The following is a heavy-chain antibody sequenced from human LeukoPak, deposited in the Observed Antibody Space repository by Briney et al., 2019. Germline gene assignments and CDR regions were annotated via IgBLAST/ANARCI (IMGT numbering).Heavy chain of an antibody. J-gene: IGHJ5*02. V-gene: IGHV4-59*01. CDR3: ARVGYSSGWYRWFDP. CDR2: IYYSGST. CDR1: GGSISSYY. Sequence: SETLSLTWTVSGGSISSYYWSWIRQPPGKGLEWIGYIYYSGSTNYNPSLKSRVTISVDTSKNQFSLKLSSVTAADTAVYYCARVGYSSGWYRWFDPWGQGTLVTVSS. D-gene: IGHD6-19*01.